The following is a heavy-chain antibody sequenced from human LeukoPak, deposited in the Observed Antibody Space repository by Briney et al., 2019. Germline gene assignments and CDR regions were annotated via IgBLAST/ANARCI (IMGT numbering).Heavy chain of an antibody. D-gene: IGHD5-12*01. CDR3: QGWGYSGYDY. V-gene: IGHV4-31*03. J-gene: IGHJ4*02. CDR2: IYYSGST. CDR1: GGPISSGGYY. Sequence: TSETLSLTCTVSGGPISSGGYYWSWIRQHPGKGLEWIGYIYYSGSTYYNPSLKSRVTISVDTSKNQFSLKLSSVTAADTAVYYCQGWGYSGYDYWGQGTLVTVSS.